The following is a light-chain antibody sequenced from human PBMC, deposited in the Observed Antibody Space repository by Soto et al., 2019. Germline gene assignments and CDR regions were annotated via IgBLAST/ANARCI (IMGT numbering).Light chain of an antibody. V-gene: IGLV2-14*03. CDR3: SSYTSSSTYV. Sequence: QSALTQPASVSGSPGQSIIISCTGTISDVGGYNYVSWYQQHPGKAPKLMIFDVSNRPSGVPNRLSGSKSGYTASLTISGLQAEDEADYYCSSYTSSSTYVFGTGTKLTVL. J-gene: IGLJ1*01. CDR2: DVS. CDR1: ISDVGGYNY.